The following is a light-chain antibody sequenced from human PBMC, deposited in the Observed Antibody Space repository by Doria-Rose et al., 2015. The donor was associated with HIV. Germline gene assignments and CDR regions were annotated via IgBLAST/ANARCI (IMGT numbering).Light chain of an antibody. Sequence: TQSPATLSVSPGETATLSCRASQGIGSDLAWYQQKPGQAPRLLIYRASIRATGIPPRFTGGGSGTEFTLTISSLQSEDFAVYFCRQYRQWPPYTFGQGTKLEVK. CDR3: RQYRQWPPYT. V-gene: IGKV3-15*01. J-gene: IGKJ2*01. CDR1: QGIGSD. CDR2: RAS.